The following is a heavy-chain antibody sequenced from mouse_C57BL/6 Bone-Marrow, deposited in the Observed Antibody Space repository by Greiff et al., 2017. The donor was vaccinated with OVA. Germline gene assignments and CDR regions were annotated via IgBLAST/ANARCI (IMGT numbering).Heavy chain of an antibody. CDR3: ARNYYGRDYFDY. Sequence: QVQLQQPGAELVMPGASVKLSCKASGYTFTSYWMHWVKQRPGQGLEWIGEIDPSDSYTNYNQKFKGKSTLTVDKSSSTAYMQLSSLTSEDTAVYYCARNYYGRDYFDYWGQGTTLTVSS. V-gene: IGHV1-69*01. CDR1: GYTFTSYW. J-gene: IGHJ2*01. D-gene: IGHD1-1*01. CDR2: IDPSDSYT.